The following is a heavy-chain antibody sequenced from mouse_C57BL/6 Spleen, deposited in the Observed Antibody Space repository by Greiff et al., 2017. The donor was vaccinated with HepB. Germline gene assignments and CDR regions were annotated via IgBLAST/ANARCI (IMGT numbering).Heavy chain of an antibody. CDR2: IDPSDSYT. D-gene: IGHD1-1*01. CDR1: GYTFTSYW. V-gene: IGHV1-59*01. Sequence: VQLQQPGAELVRPGTSVKLSCKASGYTFTSYWMHWVKQRPGQGLEWIGVIDPSDSYTNYNQKFKGKATLTVDTSSSTAYMQLSSLTSEDSAVYYCARDYGSSLYWYFDVWGTGTTVTVSS. J-gene: IGHJ1*03. CDR3: ARDYGSSLYWYFDV.